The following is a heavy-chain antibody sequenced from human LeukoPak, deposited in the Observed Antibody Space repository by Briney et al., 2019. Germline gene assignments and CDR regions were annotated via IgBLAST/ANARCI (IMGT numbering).Heavy chain of an antibody. J-gene: IGHJ4*02. D-gene: IGHD2-15*01. CDR2: ILPNFGTA. V-gene: IGHV1-69*05. CDR1: VGTFSSYA. Sequence: SVKVSCKASVGTFSSYAISWLRQAPGQGLEWMGRILPNFGTANYAKTLQGRVTITTDEATSTAYMEMSSLRSEDTAVYYCARDDCSGGSCYSDYWGQGTLVTVSS. CDR3: ARDDCSGGSCYSDY.